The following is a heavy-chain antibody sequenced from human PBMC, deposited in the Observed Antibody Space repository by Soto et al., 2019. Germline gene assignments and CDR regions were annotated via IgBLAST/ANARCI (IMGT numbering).Heavy chain of an antibody. Sequence: QVQLVESGGGLVRPGGSLRLSCAASGFTFSDYYMSWIRQAPGKGLEWVSYISSSGSTTYYADSVKGRFTISRDNAKNSLYLQMNSLRAEDTAVYYRASGGLIVVVTADYLHHWGQGTLVTVSS. D-gene: IGHD2-21*02. J-gene: IGHJ4*02. CDR2: ISSSGSTT. CDR3: ASGGLIVVVTADYLHH. CDR1: GFTFSDYY. V-gene: IGHV3-11*01.